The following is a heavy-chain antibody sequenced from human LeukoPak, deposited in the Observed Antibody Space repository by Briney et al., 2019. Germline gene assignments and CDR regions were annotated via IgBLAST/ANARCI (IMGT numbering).Heavy chain of an antibody. V-gene: IGHV4-34*01. CDR3: ASVRCSSTSCYWSSHRGSAY. CDR1: GGSFSGYY. CDR2: INHSGST. D-gene: IGHD2-2*01. Sequence: PSETLSLACAVYGGSFSGYYWSWIRQPPGKGPEWIGEINHSGSTNYNPSLKSRVTISVDTSKNQFSLKLSSVTAADTAVYYCASVRCSSTSCYWSSHRGSAYWGQGTLVTVSS. J-gene: IGHJ4*02.